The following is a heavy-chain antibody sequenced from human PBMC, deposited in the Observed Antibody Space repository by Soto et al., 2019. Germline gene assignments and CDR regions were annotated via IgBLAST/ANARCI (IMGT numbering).Heavy chain of an antibody. Sequence: GGSLRLSCAASGFTFSNYWLSWVRQAPGKGLEWVANRKKDGSEKYYVGSVVGRFTISRDNDASSLYLQMNSLRAEDTAVYYCARLYLAATMTSLDYWGQGTLVTVSS. CDR2: RKKDGSEK. CDR1: GFTFSNYW. J-gene: IGHJ4*02. V-gene: IGHV3-7*01. D-gene: IGHD6-25*01. CDR3: ARLYLAATMTSLDY.